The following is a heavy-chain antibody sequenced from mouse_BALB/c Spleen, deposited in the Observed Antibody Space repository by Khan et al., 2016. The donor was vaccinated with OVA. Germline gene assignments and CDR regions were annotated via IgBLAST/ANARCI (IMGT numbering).Heavy chain of an antibody. J-gene: IGHJ3*01. CDR2: INPSSDYT. V-gene: IGHV1-4*01. CDR1: GYTFTSYT. D-gene: IGHD2-14*01. CDR3: AREGAYYRSDGWFAY. Sequence: QIQLVQSGAELARPGASVKMSRKASGYTFTSYTMHWVKQRPGQGLEWIGYINPSSDYTNYNQKFKDKATLTADKSSSTAYMQLSSLTSEDSAVYYCAREGAYYRSDGWFAYWGQGTLVTVSA.